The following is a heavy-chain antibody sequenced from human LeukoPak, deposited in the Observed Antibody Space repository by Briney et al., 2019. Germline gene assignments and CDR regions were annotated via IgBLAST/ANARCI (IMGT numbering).Heavy chain of an antibody. CDR3: ARAPAAPPAYYGMDV. Sequence: PGGSLRLSCAASGFTFSDYYMSWIRQAPGKGLEWVSAISGSGGSTYYADSVKGRFTISRDNSKNTLYLQMNSLRAEDTAVYYCARAPAAPPAYYGMDVWGQGTTVTVSS. CDR2: ISGSGGST. D-gene: IGHD2-15*01. J-gene: IGHJ6*02. V-gene: IGHV3-23*01. CDR1: GFTFSDYY.